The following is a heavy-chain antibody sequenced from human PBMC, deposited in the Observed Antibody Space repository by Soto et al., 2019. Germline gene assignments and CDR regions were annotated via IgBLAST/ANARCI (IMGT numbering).Heavy chain of an antibody. CDR1: GGSISSGDYY. Sequence: SETLSLTCTVSGGSISSGDYYWSWIRQPPGKGLEWIGYIYYSGSTYYNPSLKSRVTISVDTSKNQFSLKLSSVTAADTAVYYCARRLVGATRDYYYSGMDVWGQGTTVTVSS. CDR3: ARRLVGATRDYYYSGMDV. CDR2: IYYSGST. D-gene: IGHD1-26*01. V-gene: IGHV4-30-4*01. J-gene: IGHJ6*02.